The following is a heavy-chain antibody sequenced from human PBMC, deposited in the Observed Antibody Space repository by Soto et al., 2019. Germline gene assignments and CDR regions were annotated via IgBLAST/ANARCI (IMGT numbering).Heavy chain of an antibody. V-gene: IGHV1-18*01. CDR1: GYTFTSYG. CDR2: ISAYNGNT. D-gene: IGHD3-10*01. CDR3: ARDKMWGSETKVRGVMDLDY. Sequence: QVQLVQSGAEVKKPGASVKVSCKASGYTFTSYGISWVRQAPGQGLEWMGWISAYNGNTNYAQKLQGRVTMTTATAKSTAYIELRSLRSDDTAVYYCARDKMWGSETKVRGVMDLDYWGQGTLVTLSS. J-gene: IGHJ4*02.